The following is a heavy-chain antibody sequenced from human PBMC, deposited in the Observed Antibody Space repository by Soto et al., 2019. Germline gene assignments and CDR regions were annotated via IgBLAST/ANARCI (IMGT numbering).Heavy chain of an antibody. Sequence: GASVKVSCKASGYTFTSYGISWVRQAPGQGLEWMGWISAYNGNTNYAQKLQGRVTMTTDTSTSTAYMELRSLRSDDTAVYYCARDIPPVAPGWFDPWGQGTLVTVSS. CDR2: ISAYNGNT. CDR3: ARDIPPVAPGWFDP. D-gene: IGHD6-19*01. V-gene: IGHV1-18*01. CDR1: GYTFTSYG. J-gene: IGHJ5*02.